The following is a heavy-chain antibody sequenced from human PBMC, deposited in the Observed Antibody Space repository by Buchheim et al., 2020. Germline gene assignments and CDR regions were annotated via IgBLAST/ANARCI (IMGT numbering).Heavy chain of an antibody. CDR1: GGSISSGGYS. J-gene: IGHJ4*02. CDR2: IYHSGST. CDR3: ARGIPNCSGGSCYTYYFDY. D-gene: IGHD2-15*01. V-gene: IGHV4-30-2*01. Sequence: QLQLQESGSGLVKPSQTLSLTCAVSGGSISSGGYSWSWIRQPPGKGLEWIGYIYHSGSTYYNPSLKSRVTISVERSKNQFSLKLSSVTAADTAVYYCARGIPNCSGGSCYTYYFDYWGQGTL.